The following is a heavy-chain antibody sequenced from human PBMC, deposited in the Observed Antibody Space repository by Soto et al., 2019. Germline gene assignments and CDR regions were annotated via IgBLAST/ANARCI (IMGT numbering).Heavy chain of an antibody. CDR1: GYTFTSYA. D-gene: IGHD5-12*01. V-gene: IGHV1-3*01. J-gene: IGHJ6*02. CDR2: INAGNGNT. CDR3: AREVEMATNFPYYYYGMDV. Sequence: ASVKVSCKASGYTFTSYAMHWVRQAPGQRLEWMGWINAGNGNTKYSQKFQGRVTITRDTSASTAYMELSSLRSEDTAVYYCAREVEMATNFPYYYYGMDVWGQGTTVTVSS.